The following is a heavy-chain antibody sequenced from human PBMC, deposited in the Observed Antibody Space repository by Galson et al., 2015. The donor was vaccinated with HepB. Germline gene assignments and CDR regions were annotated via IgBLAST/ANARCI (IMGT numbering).Heavy chain of an antibody. J-gene: IGHJ6*02. CDR3: AARRVGGDYYGMDV. D-gene: IGHD1-26*01. Sequence: SVKVSCKASGGTFSSYSIIWVRQAPGQGLQWMGRVIPMLGTGNDGQKFQGRATVTADEATSTVYMELSSLRSEDTAVYYCAARRVGGDYYGMDVWGQGTRVTVSS. CDR2: VIPMLGTG. V-gene: IGHV1-69*11. CDR1: GGTFSSYS.